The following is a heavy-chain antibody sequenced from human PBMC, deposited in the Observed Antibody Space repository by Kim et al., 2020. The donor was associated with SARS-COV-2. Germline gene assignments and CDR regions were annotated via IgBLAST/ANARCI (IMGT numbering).Heavy chain of an antibody. J-gene: IGHJ4*02. D-gene: IGHD3-10*01. Sequence: SETLSLTCAVYGGSFSGYYWSWIRQPPGKGLEWIGEINHSGSTNYNPSLKSRVTISVDTSKNQFSLKLSSVTAADTAVYYCARVSGQYYYGSGTRYYFDYWGQGTLVTVSS. CDR3: ARVSGQYYYGSGTRYYFDY. V-gene: IGHV4-34*01. CDR2: INHSGST. CDR1: GGSFSGYY.